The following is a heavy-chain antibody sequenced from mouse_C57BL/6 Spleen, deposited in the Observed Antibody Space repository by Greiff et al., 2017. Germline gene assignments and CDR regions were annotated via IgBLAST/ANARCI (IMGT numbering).Heavy chain of an antibody. Sequence: VQLQQSGAELVRPGSSVKLSCKASGYTFTSYWMDWVKQRPGQGLEWIGNIYPSDSETHYNQKFKDKATLTVDKSSSTAYMQLSSLTSEDSAVYYCAREGGGSYYFDYWGQGTTLTVSS. CDR3: AREGGGSYYFDY. J-gene: IGHJ2*01. CDR1: GYTFTSYW. V-gene: IGHV1-61*01. CDR2: IYPSDSET.